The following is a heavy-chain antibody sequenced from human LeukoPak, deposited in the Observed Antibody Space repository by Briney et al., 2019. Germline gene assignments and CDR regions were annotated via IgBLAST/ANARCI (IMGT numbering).Heavy chain of an antibody. V-gene: IGHV3-23*01. CDR3: AKGRWAAAAGYLDY. CDR2: ISGSGGNT. J-gene: IGHJ4*02. CDR1: GFTVSSNY. Sequence: PGGSLRLSCAASGFTVSSNYMSWVRQAPGKGLEWVSAISGSGGNTYYADSVKGRITISRDNSKYTVFLQMNSLRAEDTAVYYCAKGRWAAAAGYLDYWGQGTLVTVSS. D-gene: IGHD6-13*01.